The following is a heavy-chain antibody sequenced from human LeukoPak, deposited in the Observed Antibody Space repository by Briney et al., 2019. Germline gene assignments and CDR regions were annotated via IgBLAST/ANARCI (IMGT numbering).Heavy chain of an antibody. Sequence: GGSVRLSCAASGFNFSTYSMNWVRQAPGKGLEWVSYISSSGSTIYYADSVKGRFTISRDNAKNSLYLQMNSLRAEDTAVYYCARESGTTVRGVFGYWGQGTLVTVSS. V-gene: IGHV3-48*04. CDR2: ISSSGSTI. D-gene: IGHD3-10*01. CDR1: GFNFSTYS. J-gene: IGHJ4*02. CDR3: ARESGTTVRGVFGY.